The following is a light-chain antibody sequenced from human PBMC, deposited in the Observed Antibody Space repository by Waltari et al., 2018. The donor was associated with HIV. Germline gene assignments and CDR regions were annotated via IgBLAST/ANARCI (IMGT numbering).Light chain of an antibody. Sequence: QSDLTQTASDSGSPGQAVTISCTGSSADVGGEDYFCLSQPHPGKAPKLILYDVTNRPSGISSRFSGSKSGNAASLFISQLQAEDEADYYCCSYTSSSTPFVFGTGTRVTVL. CDR1: SADVGGEDY. CDR2: DVT. CDR3: CSYTSSSTPFV. J-gene: IGLJ1*01. V-gene: IGLV2-14*03.